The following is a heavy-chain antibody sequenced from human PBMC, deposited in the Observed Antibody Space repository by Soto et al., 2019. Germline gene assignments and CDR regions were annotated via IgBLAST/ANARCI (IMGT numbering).Heavy chain of an antibody. Sequence: QITLKESGPTLVKPTQTLTLTCTFSGFSLSTSGVGVGWIRQPPGKALEWLALIYWDDVKRYSPSLKSRPTVTMXTSKNQVVLTMTNMDPVDTATYYCAHEIAAAVFDYWGQGTLVTVSS. CDR2: IYWDDVK. V-gene: IGHV2-5*02. CDR1: GFSLSTSGVG. J-gene: IGHJ4*02. D-gene: IGHD6-13*01. CDR3: AHEIAAAVFDY.